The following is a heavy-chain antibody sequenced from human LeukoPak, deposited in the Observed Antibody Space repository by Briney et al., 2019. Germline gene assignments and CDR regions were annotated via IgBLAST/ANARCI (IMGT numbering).Heavy chain of an antibody. CDR2: INPSGGST. CDR1: GYTFTSYY. CDR3: ARLPVGAIYFDDY. D-gene: IGHD1-26*01. J-gene: IGHJ4*02. V-gene: IGHV1-46*01. Sequence: ASVKVPCKASGYTFTSYYMHWVRQAPGQGLEWMGIINPSGGSTSYAQKFQGRVTMTRDMSTSTVYMELSSLRSEDTAVYYCARLPVGAIYFDDYWGQGTLVTVSS.